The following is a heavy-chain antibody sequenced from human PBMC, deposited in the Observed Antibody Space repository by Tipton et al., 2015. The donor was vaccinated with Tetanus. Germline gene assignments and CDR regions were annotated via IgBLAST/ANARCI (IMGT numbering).Heavy chain of an antibody. CDR3: ARGLDPYKSGNF. J-gene: IGHJ4*02. D-gene: IGHD5-24*01. CDR1: GFTLGTYS. Sequence: SLRLSCVASGFTLGTYSMNWVRQAPGKGLEWISYISTTSNTIYYADSVKGRFTISRDNAKNVLYLQMSSLRRDDTAVYYCARGLDPYKSGNFWGQGTLVTVSS. CDR2: ISTTSNTI. V-gene: IGHV3-48*01.